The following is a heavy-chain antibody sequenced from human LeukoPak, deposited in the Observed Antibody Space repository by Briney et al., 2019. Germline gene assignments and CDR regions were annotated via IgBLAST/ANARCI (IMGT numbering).Heavy chain of an antibody. V-gene: IGHV6-1*01. D-gene: IGHD3-22*01. CDR2: TYYRSKFYH. Sequence: SQILSLTCAISGDSVSNISAAWNWITQSPSRGPEWLGRTYYRSKFYHDYAVSVKRRIAIIPDTSKNHFSLQLNSVTPEDTAVYYCARDGNYDSSGYLNNWFDPWGQGTLVTVSS. CDR1: GDSVSNISAA. CDR3: ARDGNYDSSGYLNNWFDP. J-gene: IGHJ5*02.